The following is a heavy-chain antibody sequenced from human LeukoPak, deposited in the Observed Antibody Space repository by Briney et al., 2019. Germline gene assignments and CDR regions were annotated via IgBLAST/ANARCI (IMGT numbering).Heavy chain of an antibody. V-gene: IGHV3-33*06. J-gene: IGHJ4*02. CDR1: GFTFSSYG. D-gene: IGHD1-26*01. CDR3: SKGAPVGGTRHFDY. Sequence: GGSLRLSCAASGFTFSSYGMPWVRQAPGKGREWVAVIWYDGSNKYYADSVEGRFTISRDNSKNTLHLQMNSLSVEHAAVYYCSKGAPVGGTRHFDYWGQGTLVTVSS. CDR2: IWYDGSNK.